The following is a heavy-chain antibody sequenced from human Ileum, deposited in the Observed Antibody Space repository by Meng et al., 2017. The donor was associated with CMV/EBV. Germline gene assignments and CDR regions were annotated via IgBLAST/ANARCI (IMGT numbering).Heavy chain of an antibody. CDR1: GFTFSNYA. CDR2: IYSTGTST. Sequence: GESLKISCAASGFTFSNYAMSWVRQAPGKGLEWVSVIYSTGTSTYYADSVRGRFTISRDNSRNTLFLQMNSLRAEDTAVYFCVKTPPYLRSRLYYYAMDVWGQGTTVTVSS. V-gene: IGHV3-23*03. CDR3: VKTPPYLRSRLYYYAMDV. D-gene: IGHD2-15*01. J-gene: IGHJ6*02.